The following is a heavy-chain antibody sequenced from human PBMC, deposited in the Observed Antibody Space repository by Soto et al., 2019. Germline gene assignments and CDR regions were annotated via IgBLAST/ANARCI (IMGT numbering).Heavy chain of an antibody. J-gene: IGHJ6*02. Sequence: QVQLVQYGAEVKKPGSSVKVSCQASGGTFSSYAISWVRQAPGQGRAWMGASVPMFNRPHSARKFPGRVTITGEDSTRTAHMDLSSPRSEATAVYYCARGQFHHVSNYYYVLDVCGQGTTVTVSS. CDR2: SVPMFNRP. V-gene: IGHV1-69*01. CDR1: GGTFSSYA. CDR3: ARGQFHHVSNYYYVLDV.